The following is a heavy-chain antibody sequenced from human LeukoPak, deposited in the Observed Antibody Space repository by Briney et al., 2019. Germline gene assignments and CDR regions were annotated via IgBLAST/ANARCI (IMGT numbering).Heavy chain of an antibody. Sequence: PSETLSLTYTVSGGSISSYYWSWIRQPPGKGLEWIGYIYTSGSTNYNPSLKSRVTISVDTSKNQFSLKLSSVTAADTAVYYCARQGLSWGNSDYYYYYMDVWGKGTTVTVSS. CDR3: ARQGLSWGNSDYYYYYMDV. CDR1: GGSISSYY. V-gene: IGHV4-4*09. J-gene: IGHJ6*03. D-gene: IGHD4-23*01. CDR2: IYTSGST.